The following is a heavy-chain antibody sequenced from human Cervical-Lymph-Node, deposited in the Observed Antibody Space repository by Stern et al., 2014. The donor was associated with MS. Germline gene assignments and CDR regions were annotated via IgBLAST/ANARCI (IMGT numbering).Heavy chain of an antibody. CDR3: TKAWSH. V-gene: IGHV1-8*01. D-gene: IGHD1-1*01. J-gene: IGHJ1*01. CDR2: MSADSGDT. CDR1: GYLFTSDD. Sequence: VQLVESGAEVRKPGASVRLSCKASGYLFTSDDINWVRQASGQWLEWMGWMSADSGDTGFEQKFRGRVTMTRDIATSTAYMELSSLTSEDSAVYYCTKAWSHWGRGTQVTVSS.